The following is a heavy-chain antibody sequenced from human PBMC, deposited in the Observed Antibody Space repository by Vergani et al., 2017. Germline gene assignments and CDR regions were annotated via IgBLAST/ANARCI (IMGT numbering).Heavy chain of an antibody. Sequence: EVQLVESGGGLVQPGRSLRLSCAASGFTFDDYAMHWVRQAPGKGLEWVSGISWNSGSIGYADSVKGRFTISRDNAKNSLYLQMNSLRAEDMALYYCARDFGSRWLQQLDPNYYYYGMDVWGQGTTVTVSS. V-gene: IGHV3-9*03. J-gene: IGHJ6*02. CDR2: ISWNSGSI. CDR1: GFTFDDYA. CDR3: ARDFGSRWLQQLDPNYYYYGMDV. D-gene: IGHD5-24*01.